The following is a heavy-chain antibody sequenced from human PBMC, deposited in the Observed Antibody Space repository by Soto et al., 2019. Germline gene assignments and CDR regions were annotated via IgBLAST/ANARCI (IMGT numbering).Heavy chain of an antibody. V-gene: IGHV5-10-1*01. CDR2: IDPSDSYT. Sequence: GESLKISCKGSGYSFTSYWISWVRQMPGKGLEWMGRIDPSDSYTNYSPSFQGHVTISADKSISTAYLQWSSLKASDTAMYYCARRSIDIVVVPAAIRSYYYYYGMDAWGQGTTVTVSS. CDR3: ARRSIDIVVVPAAIRSYYYYYGMDA. CDR1: GYSFTSYW. D-gene: IGHD2-2*02. J-gene: IGHJ6*02.